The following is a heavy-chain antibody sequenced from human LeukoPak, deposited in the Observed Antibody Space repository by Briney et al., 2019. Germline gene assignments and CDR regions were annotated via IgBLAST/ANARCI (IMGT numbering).Heavy chain of an antibody. Sequence: SETLSLTCTVSGGSISSSSYYWGWIRQPPGKGLEWIGSIYYSGSTYYNPSLKSRVTISVDTSKNQFSLKLSSVTAADTAVYYCARAVAPHCSSTSCYTQSTFDYWGQRTLVTVSS. CDR3: ARAVAPHCSSTSCYTQSTFDY. CDR2: IYYSGST. J-gene: IGHJ4*02. D-gene: IGHD2-2*02. V-gene: IGHV4-39*01. CDR1: GGSISSSSYY.